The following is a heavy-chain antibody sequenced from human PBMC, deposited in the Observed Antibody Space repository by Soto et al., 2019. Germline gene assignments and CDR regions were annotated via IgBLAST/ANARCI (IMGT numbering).Heavy chain of an antibody. CDR1: GFTVSNNY. J-gene: IGHJ4*02. CDR3: GTGRGGGGY. CDR2: IYSGGYT. Sequence: EVQLVESGGGLIQPGGSLRLSCAVSGFTVSNNYMSWVRQAPGKGLEGVSVIYSGGYTAYGDSVKGRFTISRDNSKNTTNLQMNARGADAPAVYSWGTGRGGGGYWGQGTLVTVSS. V-gene: IGHV3-53*01. D-gene: IGHD3-10*01.